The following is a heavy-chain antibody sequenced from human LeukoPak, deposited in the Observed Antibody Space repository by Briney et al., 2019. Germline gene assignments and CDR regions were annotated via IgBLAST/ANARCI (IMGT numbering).Heavy chain of an antibody. CDR1: GFTFSSYA. J-gene: IGHJ6*02. CDR2: ISYDGSNK. V-gene: IGHV3-30*04. D-gene: IGHD6-13*01. CDR3: AAGYSSNEGVRRYYYGMDV. Sequence: GGSLRLSCAASGFTFSSYAMHWVRQAPGKGLEWVAVISYDGSNKYYADSVKGRFTISRDNSKNTLYLQMNSLRAEDTAVYYCAAGYSSNEGVRRYYYGMDVWGQGTTVIVSS.